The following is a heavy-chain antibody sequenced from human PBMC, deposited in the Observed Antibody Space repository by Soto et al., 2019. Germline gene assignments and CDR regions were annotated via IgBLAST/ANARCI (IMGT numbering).Heavy chain of an antibody. CDR2: SSGGGGST. V-gene: IGHV3-23*01. CDR3: AKAVTLVRGINPYSYGLDV. D-gene: IGHD3-10*01. J-gene: IGHJ6*02. Sequence: GGSLRLSCAASGFTFSIFAMSWVRQAPGKGLEWASVSSGGGGSTNYAESVKGRFTISRDNSENTLYLQMNSLRAEDTAVYHCAKAVTLVRGINPYSYGLDVWGQGTTVTVSS. CDR1: GFTFSIFA.